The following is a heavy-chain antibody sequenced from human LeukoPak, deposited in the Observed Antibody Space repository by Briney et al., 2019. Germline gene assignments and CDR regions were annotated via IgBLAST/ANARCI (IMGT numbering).Heavy chain of an antibody. J-gene: IGHJ3*02. CDR1: GGSISSYY. Sequence: SETLSLTCTVSGGSISSYYWSWIRQPAGKGLEWIGRIYTGGSTNYNPSLKSRVTMSVDTSKNQFSLKLSSVTAADTAVYYCARAPYYYGSGSYYMDIWGQGTMVTVSS. CDR3: ARAPYYYGSGSYYMDI. D-gene: IGHD3-10*01. CDR2: IYTGGST. V-gene: IGHV4-4*07.